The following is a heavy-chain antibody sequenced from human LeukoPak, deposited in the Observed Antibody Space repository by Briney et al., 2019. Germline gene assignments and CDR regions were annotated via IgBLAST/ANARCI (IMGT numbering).Heavy chain of an antibody. V-gene: IGHV4-61*01. Sequence: SETLSLTCTVSGGSVSSGSYYSSWIRLPPGQGLEWIGYIYYSGSTNYNPSLKSRVTISVDTSKSQFSLKLSSVTAADTAVYYCARELVWGYFDYWGQGTLVTVSS. CDR1: GGSVSSGSYY. J-gene: IGHJ4*02. D-gene: IGHD6-6*01. CDR3: ARELVWGYFDY. CDR2: IYYSGST.